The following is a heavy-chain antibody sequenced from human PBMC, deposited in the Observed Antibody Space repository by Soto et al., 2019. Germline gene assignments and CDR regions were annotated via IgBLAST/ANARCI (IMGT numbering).Heavy chain of an antibody. Sequence: SGPTLVNPTQTLTLTCTFSGFSLSVSGMCVSWIRQPPGKALEWLARIDWDDDEHYSTSLKTRLTISKDTSKNQVVLTMTNMDPVDTATYFCARTPTTYYYDSSGYHVVFDYWGQGAPVTVPQ. J-gene: IGHJ4*02. CDR1: GFSLSVSGMC. CDR3: ARTPTTYYYDSSGYHVVFDY. D-gene: IGHD3-22*01. V-gene: IGHV2-70*11. CDR2: IDWDDDE.